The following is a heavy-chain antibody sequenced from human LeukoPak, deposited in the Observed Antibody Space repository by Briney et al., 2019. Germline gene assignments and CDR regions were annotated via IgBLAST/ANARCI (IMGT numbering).Heavy chain of an antibody. J-gene: IGHJ4*02. D-gene: IGHD3-3*01. CDR1: GASFSSYY. V-gene: IGHV4-59*01. CDR3: VTGYYEPFDN. CDR2: ISDTGKT. Sequence: SETLSLTCSVSGASFSSYYWGWIRQSPGKGVEWLGYISDTGKTDYNPSLKSRGTLSLDTSKNQFSLRLTSVTAADTAVYYCVTGYYEPFDNWGQGTLVTVSS.